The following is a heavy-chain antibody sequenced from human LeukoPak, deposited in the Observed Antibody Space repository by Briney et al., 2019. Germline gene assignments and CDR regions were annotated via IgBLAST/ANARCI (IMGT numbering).Heavy chain of an antibody. CDR2: ISGGGGST. Sequence: GGSLRLSCAASGFSFSNNAMSWVRRAPGKGLEWVSAISGGGGSTYYADSVKGRFTISRDNSKNTLYLQINSLRAEDTAVYYCAKSGTSTGDDSSPDYWGQGTLVTVSS. J-gene: IGHJ4*02. D-gene: IGHD3-22*01. V-gene: IGHV3-23*01. CDR1: GFSFSNNA. CDR3: AKSGTSTGDDSSPDY.